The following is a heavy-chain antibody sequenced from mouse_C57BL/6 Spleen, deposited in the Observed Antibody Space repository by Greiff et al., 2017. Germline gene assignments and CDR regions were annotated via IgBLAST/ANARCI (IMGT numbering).Heavy chain of an antibody. J-gene: IGHJ1*03. CDR2: ISYDGSN. D-gene: IGHD4-1*01. Sequence: EVQVVESGPGLVKPSQSLSLTCSVTGYSITSGYYWNWIRQFPGNKLEWMGYISYDGSNNYNPSLKNRISITRDTSKNQFFLKLNSVTTEDTATYYCAREEDWDSYFDVWGTGTTVTVSS. CDR3: AREEDWDSYFDV. CDR1: GYSITSGYY. V-gene: IGHV3-6*01.